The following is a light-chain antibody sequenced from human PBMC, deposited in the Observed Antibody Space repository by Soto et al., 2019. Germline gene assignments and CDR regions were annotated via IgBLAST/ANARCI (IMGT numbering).Light chain of an antibody. CDR3: MQVAKLRT. CDR2: KVS. CDR1: QSLVRSDGNAY. V-gene: IGKV2-24*01. J-gene: IGKJ5*01. Sequence: EIVMTQTPRSLPVTLGQPVSISCKSSQSLVRSDGNAYLNWLHQRPGQPPRLLIYKVSNRFTGVPDRFSGSGAGSDFTLHISRVEAEDVGIYFCMQVAKLRTFGQGTRLEIK.